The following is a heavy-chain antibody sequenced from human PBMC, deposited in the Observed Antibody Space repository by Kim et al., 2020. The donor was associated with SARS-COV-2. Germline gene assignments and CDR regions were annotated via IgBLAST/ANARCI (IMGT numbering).Heavy chain of an antibody. CDR3: ARTYYDFWSAALSYFDY. CDR1: GGSISSYY. Sequence: SETLSLTCTVSGGSISSYYWSWIRQPPGKGLEWIGYIYYSGSTNYSPSLKSRVTISVDTSKNQFSLKLSSVTAADTAVYYCARTYYDFWSAALSYFDYWGQGTLVTVSS. CDR2: IYYSGST. J-gene: IGHJ4*02. V-gene: IGHV4-59*01. D-gene: IGHD3-3*01.